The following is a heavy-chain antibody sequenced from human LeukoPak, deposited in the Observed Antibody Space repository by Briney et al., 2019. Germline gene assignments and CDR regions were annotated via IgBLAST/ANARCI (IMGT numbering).Heavy chain of an antibody. Sequence: PGRSLRLSCAASGFTFRRFGMYWVRQTPGKGLAWVALISYDGTDKYYADSVRGRFTISRDFSKDTLYLQMNSLRPEDTGVYYRAKGLNPQWLYDAFDVCGQGTMVTVSS. D-gene: IGHD6-19*01. CDR1: GFTFRRFG. CDR3: AKGLNPQWLYDAFDV. V-gene: IGHV3-30*18. J-gene: IGHJ3*01. CDR2: ISYDGTDK.